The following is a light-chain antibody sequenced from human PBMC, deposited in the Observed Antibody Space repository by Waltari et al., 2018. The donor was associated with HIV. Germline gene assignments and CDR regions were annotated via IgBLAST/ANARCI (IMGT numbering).Light chain of an antibody. V-gene: IGKV3-20*01. CDR2: GAS. Sequence: QSPGTLSLSPGERATLSCRASQSVSSNFLAWYQQKPGQAPRLLIYGASSRATGIPDRFSSSGSGTDFTLTISRLEPEDFAVYYCQQYGSSPKTFGQGTKVEIK. J-gene: IGKJ1*01. CDR1: QSVSSNF. CDR3: QQYGSSPKT.